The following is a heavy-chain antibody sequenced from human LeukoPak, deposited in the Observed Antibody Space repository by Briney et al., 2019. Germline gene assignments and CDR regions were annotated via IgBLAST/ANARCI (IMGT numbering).Heavy chain of an antibody. Sequence: GGSLRLSCAASGFTFRSYGMHWVHQAPGKGLEWVAVIWYDGSNKYYADSVKGRFTISRDNSKNTLYLQMNSLRAEDTAVYYCARAGFWSGYYVFDPWGQGTLVTVSS. CDR1: GFTFRSYG. CDR3: ARAGFWSGYYVFDP. J-gene: IGHJ5*02. CDR2: IWYDGSNK. V-gene: IGHV3-33*01. D-gene: IGHD3-3*01.